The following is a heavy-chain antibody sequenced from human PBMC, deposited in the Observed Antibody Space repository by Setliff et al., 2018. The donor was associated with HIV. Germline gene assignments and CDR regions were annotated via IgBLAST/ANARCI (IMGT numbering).Heavy chain of an antibody. CDR2: ISSGSTII. J-gene: IGHJ4*02. D-gene: IGHD6-13*01. CDR3: ARNLRPMATAGFALDY. Sequence: PGGSLRLSCAASAFTFSSYSMNWVRQAPGKGLEWVSSISSGSTIIYYADSVRGRFTIARDNAKNSLYLQMNSLRAEDTAVYYCARNLRPMATAGFALDYWGQGTMVTVSS. CDR1: AFTFSSYS. V-gene: IGHV3-21*01.